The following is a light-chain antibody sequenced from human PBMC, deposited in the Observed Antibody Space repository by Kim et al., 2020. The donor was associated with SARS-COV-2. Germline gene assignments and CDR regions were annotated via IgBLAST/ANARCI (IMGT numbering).Light chain of an antibody. CDR1: QRLSSK. CDR2: GAS. V-gene: IGKV3-15*01. Sequence: SVFPGGRAPLSCRASQRLSSKLAWYKHKPGQAPSLLIYGASTRAAGIPARFGGSGSGTEFTLTISSLQSEDFVLFFCQQYNNWPYTFGQGTKLEI. CDR3: QQYNNWPYT. J-gene: IGKJ2*01.